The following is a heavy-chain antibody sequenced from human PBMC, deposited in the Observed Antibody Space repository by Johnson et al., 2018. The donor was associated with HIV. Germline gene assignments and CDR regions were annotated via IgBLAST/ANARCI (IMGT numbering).Heavy chain of an antibody. V-gene: IGHV3-30*18. D-gene: IGHD3-22*01. J-gene: IGHJ3*02. CDR1: GFTFGIYG. Sequence: QMLLVESGGGVVQPGTSLRLSCAASGFTFGIYGMHWVRQDPGKGLEWVALISYDGSNEYYGDSVKGRFSISRDNSKKKLYLQMNSLRPEDTAVYYCAKDRAEVVVVHDALDMWGQGTMVTVSS. CDR2: ISYDGSNE. CDR3: AKDRAEVVVVHDALDM.